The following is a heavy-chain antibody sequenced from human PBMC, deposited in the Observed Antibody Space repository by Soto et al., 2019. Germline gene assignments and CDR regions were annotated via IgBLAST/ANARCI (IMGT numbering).Heavy chain of an antibody. V-gene: IGHV4-59*08. CDR1: GGSISSYY. J-gene: IGHJ6*02. D-gene: IGHD5-18*01. CDR3: ASQRGYSYGSSYYYGMDV. CDR2: IYYSGST. Sequence: QVQLQESGPGLVKPSETLSLTCTVSGGSISSYYWSWIRQPPGKGLEWIGYIYYSGSTNYNPSLKSRVTISVVTSKNQFSLKLSSVTAADTAVYYCASQRGYSYGSSYYYGMDVWGQGTTVTVSS.